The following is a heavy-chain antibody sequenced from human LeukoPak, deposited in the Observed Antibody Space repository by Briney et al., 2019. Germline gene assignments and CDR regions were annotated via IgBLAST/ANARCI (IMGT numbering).Heavy chain of an antibody. CDR2: IKSKTDGGTT. CDR1: GFTFGSYW. Sequence: PGGSLRLSCAASGFTFGSYWMHWVRQVPGKGLEWVGRIKSKTDGGTTDYAAPVKGRFTISRDDSKNTLYLQMNSLKTEDTAVYYCTTDYYCSSTSCPYYFDYWGQGTLVTVSS. J-gene: IGHJ4*02. D-gene: IGHD2-2*01. CDR3: TTDYYCSSTSCPYYFDY. V-gene: IGHV3-15*01.